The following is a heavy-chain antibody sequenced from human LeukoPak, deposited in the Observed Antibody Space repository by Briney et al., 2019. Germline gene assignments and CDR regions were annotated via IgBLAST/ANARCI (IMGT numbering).Heavy chain of an antibody. J-gene: IGHJ6*03. CDR3: ARGYYYYYMDV. V-gene: IGHV4-59*01. CDR2: IYYSGNT. Sequence: SETLSLTCTVSGASISSYYWSWIRQPPGKGLEWIGYIYYSGNTNYNPSLKGRVTISEDTSKNQFSLILSSVTAADTAVYYCARGYYYYYMDVWGKGTTVTVSS. CDR1: GASISSYY.